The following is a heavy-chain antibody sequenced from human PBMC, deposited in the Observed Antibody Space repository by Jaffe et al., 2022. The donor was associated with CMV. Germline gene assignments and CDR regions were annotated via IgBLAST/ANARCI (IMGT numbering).Heavy chain of an antibody. CDR2: IDPTDSAT. V-gene: IGHV5-10-1*03. CDR3: VQSPYQLHPPPSLDL. D-gene: IGHD2-2*01. CDR1: GYSFTSYW. J-gene: IGHJ2*01. Sequence: EVQLVQSGAEVKKPGESLRIFCQGSGYSFTSYWISWVRQMPGKGLEWMGRIDPTDSATNYSPSFQGHVTISADKYISTAYLQWSSLKASDTAMYYCVQSPYQLHPPPSLDLWGRGTLVTVSS.